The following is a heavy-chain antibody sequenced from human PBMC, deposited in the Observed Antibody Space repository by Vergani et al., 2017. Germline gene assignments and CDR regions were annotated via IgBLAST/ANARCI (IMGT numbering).Heavy chain of an antibody. D-gene: IGHD3-9*01. CDR3: AKGSLTGYYADY. CDR2: IWYDGSNK. V-gene: IGHV3-33*06. J-gene: IGHJ4*02. Sequence: QVQLVESGGGVVQPGRSLRLSCAASGFTFSSYGMHWVRQAPGKGLEWVAVIWYDGSNKYYADSVKGRFTISRDNSKNTLYLQMNSLRAEDTAVYYCAKGSLTGYYADYWGQGTLVTVSS. CDR1: GFTFSSYG.